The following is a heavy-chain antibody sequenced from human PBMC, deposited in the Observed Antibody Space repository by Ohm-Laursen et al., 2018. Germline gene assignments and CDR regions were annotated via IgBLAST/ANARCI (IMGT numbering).Heavy chain of an antibody. CDR1: GFTFSSYA. D-gene: IGHD3-22*01. CDR3: AKDPWRGYYDRSGYPNWFDP. J-gene: IGHJ5*02. V-gene: IGHV3-23*01. CDR2: ISGSGGST. Sequence: SLRLSCAASGFTFSSYAMSWVRQAPGPGLEWVSAISGSGGSTYYAVSVQGRFTISRDNSKNTLYLQMNSLRAEDTAVYYCAKDPWRGYYDRSGYPNWFDPWGQGTLVTVSS.